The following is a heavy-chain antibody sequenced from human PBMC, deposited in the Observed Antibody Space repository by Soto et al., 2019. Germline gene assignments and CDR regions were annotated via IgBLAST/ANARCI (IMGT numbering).Heavy chain of an antibody. CDR1: GFTFSSYS. CDR3: ARGEGDYVWGSYRTYNWFDP. J-gene: IGHJ5*02. CDR2: ISSSSSTI. D-gene: IGHD3-16*02. Sequence: PGGSLRLSCAASGFTFSSYSMNWVRQAPGKGLEWVSYISSSSSTIYYADSVKGRFTISRDNAKNSLYLQMNSLRDEDTAVYYCARGEGDYVWGSYRTYNWFDPWGQGTLVTSPQ. V-gene: IGHV3-48*02.